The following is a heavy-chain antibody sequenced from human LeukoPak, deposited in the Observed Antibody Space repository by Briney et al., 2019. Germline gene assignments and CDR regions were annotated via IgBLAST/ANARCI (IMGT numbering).Heavy chain of an antibody. CDR2: IYYSGST. J-gene: IGHJ4*02. CDR3: ARVRYSSGWYYFGY. V-gene: IGHV4-59*01. CDR1: GGSIGSYY. Sequence: SETLSLTCTVSGGSIGSYYWSWIRQPPGKGLEWIGYIYYSGSTNYNPSLKSRVTISVDTSKNQFSLKLSSVTAADTAVYYCARVRYSSGWYYFGYWGQGTLVTVSS. D-gene: IGHD6-19*01.